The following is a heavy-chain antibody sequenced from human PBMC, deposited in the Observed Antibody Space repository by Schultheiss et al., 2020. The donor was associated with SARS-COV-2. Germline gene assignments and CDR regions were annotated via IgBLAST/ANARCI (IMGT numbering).Heavy chain of an antibody. CDR1: GDSISSGGYS. CDR2: IYHSGST. CDR3: ARGHLRRGMDV. J-gene: IGHJ6*02. Sequence: SETLSLTCAVSGDSISSGGYSWRWIRQSPGKGLEWIGYIYHSGSTYYNPSLKSRVTMSVDTSKNQFSLKLSSVTAADTAVYYCARGHLRRGMDVWGQGTTVTVSS. D-gene: IGHD4-17*01. V-gene: IGHV4-30-2*06.